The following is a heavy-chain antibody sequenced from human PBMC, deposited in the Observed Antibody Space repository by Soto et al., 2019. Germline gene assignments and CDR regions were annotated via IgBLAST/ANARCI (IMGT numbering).Heavy chain of an antibody. CDR1: GYTFTSYG. CDR2: ISAYNGNT. CDR3: ARVFLFCGGGSCYSFYSSYYRDV. Sequence: ASVKVSCKASGYTFTSYGISWVRQAPGQGLEWMGWISAYNGNTNYAQKLQGRVTMTTDTSTSTAYMELRSLRSDDTAVYYCARVFLFCGGGSCYSFYSSYYRDVGGKGTRFTVP. J-gene: IGHJ6*03. D-gene: IGHD2-15*01. V-gene: IGHV1-18*01.